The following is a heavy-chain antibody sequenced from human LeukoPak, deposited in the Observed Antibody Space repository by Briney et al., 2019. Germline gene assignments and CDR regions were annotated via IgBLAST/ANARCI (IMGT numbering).Heavy chain of an antibody. CDR2: ISSSSSYI. CDR3: AKDLRWTFDY. J-gene: IGHJ4*02. Sequence: GGSLRLSCAASGFTFSSYSMNWVRQAPGKGLEWVSSISSSSSYIYYADSVKGRFTISRDNSKNTLYLQMNSLRTEDTAVYYCAKDLRWTFDYWGQGTLVTVSS. CDR1: GFTFSSYS. V-gene: IGHV3-21*01. D-gene: IGHD4-23*01.